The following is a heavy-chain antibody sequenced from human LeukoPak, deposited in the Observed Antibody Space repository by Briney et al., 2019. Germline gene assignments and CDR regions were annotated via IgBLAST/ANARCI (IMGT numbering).Heavy chain of an antibody. CDR3: ATSRNSGYGKSQFDY. Sequence: GGSLRLSCAASGFTFSDYYMDWVRQAPGKGLEWVGRTKNKANSYTTEYAASVKGRFTISRDNAKNSLYLQMNSLRAEDTAVYYCATSRNSGYGKSQFDYWGQGTLVTVSS. J-gene: IGHJ4*02. CDR1: GFTFSDYY. V-gene: IGHV3-72*01. CDR2: TKNKANSYTT. D-gene: IGHD5-12*01.